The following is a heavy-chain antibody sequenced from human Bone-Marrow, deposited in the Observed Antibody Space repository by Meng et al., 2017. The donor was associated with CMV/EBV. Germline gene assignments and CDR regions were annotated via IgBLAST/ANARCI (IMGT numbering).Heavy chain of an antibody. CDR1: GFTFSSYA. D-gene: IGHD4-11*01. CDR2: ISYDGSNK. J-gene: IGHJ6*02. V-gene: IGHV3-30-3*01. Sequence: GGSLRLSCAASGFTFSSYAMHWVRQAPGKGLEWVAVISYDGSNKYYADSVKGRFTISRDNSKNTLYLQMNSLRAEDTAVYYCARDRRTTVTTIFYYYYGMDVWGQGTTVTFSS. CDR3: ARDRRTTVTTIFYYYYGMDV.